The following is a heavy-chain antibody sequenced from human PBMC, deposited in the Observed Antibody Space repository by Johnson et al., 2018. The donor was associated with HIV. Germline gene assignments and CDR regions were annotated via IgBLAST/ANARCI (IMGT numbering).Heavy chain of an antibody. J-gene: IGHJ3*02. CDR3: QGDSGSYHGNDAFDI. Sequence: VQLVESGGGLVQPGGSLRLSCAASGFTFDDYGMSWVSQAPGKGLEWVSGINWNGGSTGYADSVKGRFTISRDNAKNSLYLQLNRLRAEDTALYYCQGDSGSYHGNDAFDIWGQGTMVTVSS. CDR1: GFTFDDYG. CDR2: INWNGGST. D-gene: IGHD1-26*01. V-gene: IGHV3-20*04.